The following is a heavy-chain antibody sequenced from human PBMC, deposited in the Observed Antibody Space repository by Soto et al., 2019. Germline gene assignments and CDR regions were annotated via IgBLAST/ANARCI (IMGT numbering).Heavy chain of an antibody. Sequence: ASVKVSCKASGYTFTSYDINWVRQATGQGLEWMGWMNPNSGNTGYAQKFQGRVTMTRNTSISTAYMELSSLRSEDTAVYYCARGKRITIFGVVIRPYYYGMDVWG. J-gene: IGHJ6*02. CDR2: MNPNSGNT. D-gene: IGHD3-3*01. V-gene: IGHV1-8*01. CDR1: GYTFTSYD. CDR3: ARGKRITIFGVVIRPYYYGMDV.